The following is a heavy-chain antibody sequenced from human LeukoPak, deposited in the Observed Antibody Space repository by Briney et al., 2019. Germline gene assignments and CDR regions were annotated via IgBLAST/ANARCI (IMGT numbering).Heavy chain of an antibody. CDR2: IYHSGST. D-gene: IGHD3-22*01. Sequence: SGTLSLTCAVSGGSIKSNNWWSWVRPPPGKGLEWIGEIYHSGSTNYNPSLESRVTVSVDKSKNQFSLDLSSVTAADTAVYYCARDYYDSSGYLDWGQGTLVTVSS. V-gene: IGHV4-4*02. CDR1: GGSIKSNNW. J-gene: IGHJ4*02. CDR3: ARDYYDSSGYLD.